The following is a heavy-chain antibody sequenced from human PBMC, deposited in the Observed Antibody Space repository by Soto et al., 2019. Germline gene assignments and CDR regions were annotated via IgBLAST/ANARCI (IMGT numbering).Heavy chain of an antibody. CDR2: ISSSGSTI. CDR1: GFTFSSYE. D-gene: IGHD1-26*01. Sequence: GGSLRLSCAASGFTFSSYEMNWVRQAPGKGLEWVSYISSSGSTIYYADSVKDRFTISRDNAKNSLYLQMNSLRAEDTAVYYCASSRRELHYYYGMDVWGQGTTVTVSS. V-gene: IGHV3-48*03. CDR3: ASSRRELHYYYGMDV. J-gene: IGHJ6*02.